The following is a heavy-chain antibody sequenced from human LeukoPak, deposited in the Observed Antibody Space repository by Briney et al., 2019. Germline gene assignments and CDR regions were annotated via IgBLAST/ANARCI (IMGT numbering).Heavy chain of an antibody. Sequence: PSETLSLTCTVSGGSISSHYWSWIRQPAGKGLEWIGRIYSSGSTDYKPSLKSRVTMSVDASKNQFSLKLTSVTAADTAVYFCARNLQGGYNYGYLDSWGQGTLVTVCS. CDR2: IYSSGST. J-gene: IGHJ4*02. V-gene: IGHV4-4*07. CDR1: GGSISSHY. CDR3: ARNLQGGYNYGYLDS. D-gene: IGHD5-18*01.